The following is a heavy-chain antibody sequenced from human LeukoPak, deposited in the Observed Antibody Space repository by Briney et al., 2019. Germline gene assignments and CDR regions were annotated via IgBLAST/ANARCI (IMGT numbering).Heavy chain of an antibody. CDR3: ARQSPGRTVEHYGMDV. V-gene: IGHV5-51*01. Sequence: GEYLKISCKGSGYSFTSYWVGWVRQMPGKGLEWMGIIYPGDSDTRYSPSFQGQVTISADKSISTAYLQWSSLKASDTAMYYCARQSPGRTVEHYGMDVWGQGTTVTVSS. CDR2: IYPGDSDT. D-gene: IGHD4-23*01. CDR1: GYSFTSYW. J-gene: IGHJ6*02.